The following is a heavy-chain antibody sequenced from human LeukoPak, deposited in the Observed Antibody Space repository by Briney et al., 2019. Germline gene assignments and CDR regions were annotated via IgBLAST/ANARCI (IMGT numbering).Heavy chain of an antibody. CDR1: GXTFRSYG. Sequence: PGGSLRLSCAASGXTFRSYGVHWVRQAPGKGLEWVAVISYDGSNKYYADSVKGRFTISRDNSKNTLYLQMNSLRAEDTAVYYCAKDENRGGYVFDYWGQGTLVTISS. J-gene: IGHJ4*02. V-gene: IGHV3-30*18. CDR3: AKDENRGGYVFDY. CDR2: ISYDGSNK. D-gene: IGHD3-16*01.